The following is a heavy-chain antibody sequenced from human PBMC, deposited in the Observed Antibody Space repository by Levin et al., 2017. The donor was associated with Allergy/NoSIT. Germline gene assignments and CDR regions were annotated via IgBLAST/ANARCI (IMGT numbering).Heavy chain of an antibody. D-gene: IGHD5-18*01. V-gene: IGHV3-7*01. CDR2: IKEDGSQM. CDR1: GFAFSTYW. CDR3: ARGYTAGD. Sequence: PGGSLRLSCAASGFAFSTYWMTWVRQAPGKGLEWVANIKEDGSQMYYVDSVKGRFTISRDNAHNSLHLQMNSLRAEDTAVYYCARGYTAGDWGQGTLVTVSS. J-gene: IGHJ4*02.